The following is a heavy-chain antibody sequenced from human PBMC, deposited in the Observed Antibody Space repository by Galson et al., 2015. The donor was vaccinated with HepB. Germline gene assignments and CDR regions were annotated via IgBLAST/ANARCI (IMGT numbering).Heavy chain of an antibody. V-gene: IGHV1-3*01. D-gene: IGHD4-23*01. CDR1: GYTFTSYA. J-gene: IGHJ6*02. CDR2: INAGNGNT. CDR3: ARDPRIPTTVVTTYYYYYGMDV. Sequence: SVKVSCKASGYTFTSYAMHWVRQAPGQRLEWMGWINAGNGNTKYSQKFQGRATITRDTSASTAYMELSSLRSEDTAVYYCARDPRIPTTVVTTYYYYYGMDVWGQGTTVTVSS.